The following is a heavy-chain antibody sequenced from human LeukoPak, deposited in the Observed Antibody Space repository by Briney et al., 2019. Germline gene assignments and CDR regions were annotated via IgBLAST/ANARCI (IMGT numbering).Heavy chain of an antibody. CDR2: FDPEDGET. V-gene: IGHV1-24*01. CDR3: ARCPSTGLVLDS. D-gene: IGHD6-19*01. Sequence: GASVKVSCKVSGYTLTELSRHWVRQAPGKGLEWMGGFDPEDGETIYAQKFRGRVTMPEDPSTDTAYMELSSLRPEDTAVYYCARCPSTGLVLDSWGQGTLVTVSS. J-gene: IGHJ4*02. CDR1: GYTLTELS.